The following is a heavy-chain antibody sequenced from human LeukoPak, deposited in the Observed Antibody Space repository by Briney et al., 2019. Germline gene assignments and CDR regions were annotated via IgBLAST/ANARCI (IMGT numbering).Heavy chain of an antibody. CDR1: GFTFSSDW. CDR3: ARDLWFGEFPYYFDQ. J-gene: IGHJ4*02. V-gene: IGHV3-7*01. D-gene: IGHD3-10*01. Sequence: GGSLRLSCAASGFTFSSDWMSWVRQAPGKGLEWVANIKHDGSDKYYVDSVKGRFTISRDNAKNSLYLQMNSLRAEDTAMYYCARDLWFGEFPYYFDQWGQGTLVTVSS. CDR2: IKHDGSDK.